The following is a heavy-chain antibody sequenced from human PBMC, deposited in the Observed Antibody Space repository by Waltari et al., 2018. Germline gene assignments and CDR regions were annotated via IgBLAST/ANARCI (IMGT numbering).Heavy chain of an antibody. D-gene: IGHD4-17*01. CDR2: IYYSGST. Sequence: QLQLQASGPGLVKPSETLSLTCTVSGGSLSRSSSYWGWFRQPPGKGREWMGGIYYSGSTDYNPSLKSRVTISVDTSKNQFSRKLSSVTAADTAVYYCASRWMTTTPFDYWGQGTLVTVSS. J-gene: IGHJ4*02. CDR1: GGSLSRSSSY. V-gene: IGHV4-39*01. CDR3: ASRWMTTTPFDY.